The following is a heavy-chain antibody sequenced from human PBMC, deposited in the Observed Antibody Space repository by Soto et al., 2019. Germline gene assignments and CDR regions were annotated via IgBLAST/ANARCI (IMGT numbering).Heavy chain of an antibody. D-gene: IGHD1-1*01. J-gene: IGHJ3*02. CDR2: VSRGGGST. Sequence: EAQLLESGGELVQPGGSLRLSCAASGFTFSSHGMSWVRQAPGKGLEWIAGVSRGGGSTYYADSVKGRFTISRDNSKNTLDLIMNSLRVEDTALYYCAKDGLFRTDGFDIWGQGTMVTVSS. CDR1: GFTFSSHG. V-gene: IGHV3-23*01. CDR3: AKDGLFRTDGFDI.